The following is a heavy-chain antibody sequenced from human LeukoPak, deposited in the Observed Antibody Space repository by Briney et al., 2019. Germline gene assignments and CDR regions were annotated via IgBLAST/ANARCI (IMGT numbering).Heavy chain of an antibody. D-gene: IGHD6-19*01. CDR1: GFTFSSYG. Sequence: GGSLRLSCAASGFTFSSYGMHWVRQAPGKGLEWVAVISYGGSNKYYADSVKGRFTISRDNSKNTLYLQMNSLRAEDTAVYYCARIEGGWYPYYYYYYMDVWGKGTTVTVSS. J-gene: IGHJ6*03. V-gene: IGHV3-30*03. CDR3: ARIEGGWYPYYYYYYMDV. CDR2: ISYGGSNK.